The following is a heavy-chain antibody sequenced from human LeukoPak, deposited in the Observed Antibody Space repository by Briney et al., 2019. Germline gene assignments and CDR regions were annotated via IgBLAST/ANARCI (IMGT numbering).Heavy chain of an antibody. Sequence: PSETLSLTCAVYGGSFSGYYWSWVRQAPGKGLEWVSSISSSSSYIYYADSVKGRFTISRDNAKNSLYLQMNSLRAEDTAVYYCARFYDILTGYYMDVWGKGTTVTVSS. CDR3: ARFYDILTGYYMDV. D-gene: IGHD3-9*01. CDR2: ISSSSSYI. V-gene: IGHV3-21*01. CDR1: GGSFSGYY. J-gene: IGHJ6*03.